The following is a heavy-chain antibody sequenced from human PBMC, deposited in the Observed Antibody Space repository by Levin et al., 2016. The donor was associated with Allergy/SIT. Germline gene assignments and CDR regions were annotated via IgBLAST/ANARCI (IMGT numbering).Heavy chain of an antibody. CDR1: GFTFSSYS. V-gene: IGHV3-21*01. Sequence: GSLRLSCAASGFTFSSYSMNWVRQAPGKGLEWVSSISSSSSYIYYADSVKGRFTISRDNAKNSLYLQMNSLRAEDTAVYYCAREDGGAVAARMDVWGQGTTVTVSS. CDR2: ISSSSSYI. CDR3: AREDGGAVAARMDV. D-gene: IGHD6-19*01. J-gene: IGHJ6*02.